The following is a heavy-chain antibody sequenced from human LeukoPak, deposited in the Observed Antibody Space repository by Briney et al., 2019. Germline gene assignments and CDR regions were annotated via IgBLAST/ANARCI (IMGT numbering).Heavy chain of an antibody. J-gene: IGHJ4*02. D-gene: IGHD3-22*01. Sequence: GGSLRLSCAASGFTVSSNYMSWVRQAPGKGLEWASVIYSGGSTYYADSVKGRFTISRDNSKNTLYLQMNSLRAEDTAVYYCARAPGDSSGYYFDYWGQGTLVTVSS. V-gene: IGHV3-66*01. CDR2: IYSGGST. CDR1: GFTVSSNY. CDR3: ARAPGDSSGYYFDY.